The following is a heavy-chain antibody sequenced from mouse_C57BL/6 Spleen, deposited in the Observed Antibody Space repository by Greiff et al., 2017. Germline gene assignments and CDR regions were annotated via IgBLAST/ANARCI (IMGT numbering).Heavy chain of an antibody. CDR1: GYTFTSYW. CDR2: IYPNSGST. J-gene: IGHJ4*01. CDR3: ERERDWDGPYAMDC. Sequence: VQLQQPGAELVKPGASVKLSCKASGYTFTSYWMHWVKQRPGQGLEWIGMIYPNSGSTNYNEKFKSKATLTVDKSSSTAYMQLSSLTSEDSAVYYCERERDWDGPYAMDCWGQGASVSVST. D-gene: IGHD4-1*01. V-gene: IGHV1-64*01.